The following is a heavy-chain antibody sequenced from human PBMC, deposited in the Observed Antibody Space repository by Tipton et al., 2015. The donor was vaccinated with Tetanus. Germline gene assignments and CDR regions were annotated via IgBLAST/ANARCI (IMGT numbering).Heavy chain of an antibody. CDR2: IYYSGST. J-gene: IGHJ4*02. Sequence: TLSLTCTVSGGSISSGGYYWSWIRQYPGKGLEWIGYIYYSGSTYYNPSLKSRVTISVDTSKNQFSLKLSSVTAADTAVYYCARGASSGWYGGAGSFDYWGQGTLVTVSS. CDR1: GGSISSGGYY. CDR3: ARGASSGWYGGAGSFDY. D-gene: IGHD6-19*01. V-gene: IGHV4-31*03.